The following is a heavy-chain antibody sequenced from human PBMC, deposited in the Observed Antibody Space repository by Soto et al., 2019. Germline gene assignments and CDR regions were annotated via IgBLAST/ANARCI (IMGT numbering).Heavy chain of an antibody. Sequence: VSCKVSGSRFSNYVISWVRQAPGHGLEWLGRIIPIFNSTKYAQSFQGRVTITADKSTSTASLELSSLRSDDTAVYYCAREGRGKKAGYNGLVSLGYWGQGTLVTVSS. J-gene: IGHJ4*02. V-gene: IGHV1-69*06. CDR3: AREGRGKKAGYNGLVSLGY. CDR2: IIPIFNST. CDR1: GSRFSNYV. D-gene: IGHD2-2*02.